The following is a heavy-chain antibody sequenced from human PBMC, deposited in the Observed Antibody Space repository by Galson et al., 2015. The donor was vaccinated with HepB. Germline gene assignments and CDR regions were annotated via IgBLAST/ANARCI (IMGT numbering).Heavy chain of an antibody. CDR2: LSGSGAIT. V-gene: IGHV3-23*01. J-gene: IGHJ4*02. CDR3: AKDSASGPYVPPYSAS. CDR1: GFNFRSHV. D-gene: IGHD3-16*01. Sequence: SLRLSCAASGFNFRSHVMTWVRQAPGKGLEWVSSLSGSGAITYYADSVKGRFTISRDNSQNRIFLHMNRLRAEDTALYYCAKDSASGPYVPPYSASWGQGPLVTVSS.